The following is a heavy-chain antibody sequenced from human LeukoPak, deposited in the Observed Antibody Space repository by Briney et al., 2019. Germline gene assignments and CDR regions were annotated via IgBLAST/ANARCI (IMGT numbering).Heavy chain of an antibody. V-gene: IGHV1-18*01. D-gene: IGHD6-13*01. J-gene: IGHJ4*02. Sequence: GASVKVSCTASGYTFTIYVINWVRQAPGQGLEWMRWISGYNGNTNYAQKLQGRVTMTTDTSTSTVCMELRSLRSDDTAVYYCAREGYSSSWTYFDPWGQGALVTVSS. CDR3: AREGYSSSWTYFDP. CDR2: ISGYNGNT. CDR1: GYTFTIYV.